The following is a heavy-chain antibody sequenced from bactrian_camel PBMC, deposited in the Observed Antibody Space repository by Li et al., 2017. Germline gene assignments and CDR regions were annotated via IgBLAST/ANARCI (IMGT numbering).Heavy chain of an antibody. Sequence: QVQLVESGGGSVQAGGSLRLSCAASRYNAGAHLVGWFRQAAGKAREGVATIDRDGKTTYVDSVKGRFTISRDNAKDTLYLQMNSLKIEDTAVYYCALGSSRQATMTARGKGTQVTVS. CDR1: RYNAGAHL. CDR2: IDRDGKT. J-gene: IGHJ4*01. V-gene: IGHV3S53*01. D-gene: IGHD3*01.